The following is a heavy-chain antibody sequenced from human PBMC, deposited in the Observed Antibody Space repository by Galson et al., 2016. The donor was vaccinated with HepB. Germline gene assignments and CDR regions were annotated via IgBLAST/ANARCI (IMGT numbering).Heavy chain of an antibody. CDR3: ARWDLLGHDY. CDR1: GGSTSSGNSY. J-gene: IGHJ4*02. V-gene: IGHV4-39*01. D-gene: IGHD1-26*01. CDR2: FYSGGNT. Sequence: SETLSLTCIVSGGSTSSGNSYWGWIRQPPGRGLEWIGTFYSGGNTYYKPSLKSRVDISVDTSKKQLSLNLSSVTAADTAVYYCARWDLLGHDYWGQGTLVTVSS.